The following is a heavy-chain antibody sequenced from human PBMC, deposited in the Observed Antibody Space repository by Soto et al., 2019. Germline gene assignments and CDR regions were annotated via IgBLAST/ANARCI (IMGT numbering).Heavy chain of an antibody. CDR3: ARDSYSSATH. CDR2: ISNDGSDT. Sequence: EVQLVESGGGLVQPGGSLRLSCAASGLPFGHNWMHWVRQAPGKGLVWVSRISNDGSDTTYADSVRGRFTVSRDNAKNTLYLQMNSLRAEDTAVYYCARDSYSSATHWGHGTLVTVSS. V-gene: IGHV3-74*01. CDR1: GLPFGHNW. D-gene: IGHD4-4*01. J-gene: IGHJ4*01.